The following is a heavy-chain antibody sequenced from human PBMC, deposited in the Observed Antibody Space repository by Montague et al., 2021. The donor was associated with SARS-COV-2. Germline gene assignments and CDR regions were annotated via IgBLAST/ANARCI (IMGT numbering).Heavy chain of an antibody. D-gene: IGHD1-1*01. CDR3: TRHVHMTWPEPSPGFDY. CDR2: VHYNGRT. J-gene: IGHJ4*02. V-gene: IGHV4-39*01. CDR1: GDSTSSSSYN. Sequence: SETLSLTCTVSGDSTSSSSYNWGWIRQPPGKGLEWIGSVHYNGRTYYNPSLKSRVTIYVDTSKNQISLGLSSVTAADTAVYYSTRHVHMTWPEPSPGFDYWGQGTLVTVSA.